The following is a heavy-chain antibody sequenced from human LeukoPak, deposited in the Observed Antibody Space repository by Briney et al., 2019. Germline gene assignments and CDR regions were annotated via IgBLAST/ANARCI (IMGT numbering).Heavy chain of an antibody. CDR2: ISSSSSYI. CDR1: GFTFSSYS. J-gene: IGHJ6*03. CDR3: AREMWGLYYMDV. D-gene: IGHD7-27*01. V-gene: IGHV3-21*01. Sequence: GGSLRLSCAASGFTFSSYSMNWVRQAPGKGLEWVSSISSSSSYIYYADSVRGRFTISRDNAKNSLYLQMNSLRAEDTAVYYCAREMWGLYYMDVWGKGTTVTVSS.